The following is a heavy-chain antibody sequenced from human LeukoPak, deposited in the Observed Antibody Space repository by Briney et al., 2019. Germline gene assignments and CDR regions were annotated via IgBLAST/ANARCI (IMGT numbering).Heavy chain of an antibody. D-gene: IGHD3-22*01. CDR1: GFTFSSYA. J-gene: IGHJ4*02. CDR2: ISSSSSTI. CDR3: ARGPTYYYDSSGYYSV. V-gene: IGHV3-48*02. Sequence: GGSLRLSCAASGFTFSSYAMSWVRQAPGRGLDWVSYISSSSSTIYYADSVKGRFTISRDNAKNSLYLQINSLRDEDTAVYYCARGPTYYYDSSGYYSVWGQGTLVTVSS.